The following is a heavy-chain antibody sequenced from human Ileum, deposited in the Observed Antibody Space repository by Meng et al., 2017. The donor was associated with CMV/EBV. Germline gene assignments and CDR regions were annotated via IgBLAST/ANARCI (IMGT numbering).Heavy chain of an antibody. D-gene: IGHD6-13*01. CDR2: TYYRSKWYN. CDR3: ARENGYEWYFDF. Sequence: GPGPGKPSRAPSLTCTSSGHSVSSIGAIWNWIRQSPSRGLEWLGKTYYRSKWYNDYAPSVKSRITVKPDTSKNQFSLQLNSVTPEDTAVYYCARENGYEWYFDFWGRGTLVTVSS. CDR1: GHSVSSIGAI. J-gene: IGHJ2*01. V-gene: IGHV6-1*01.